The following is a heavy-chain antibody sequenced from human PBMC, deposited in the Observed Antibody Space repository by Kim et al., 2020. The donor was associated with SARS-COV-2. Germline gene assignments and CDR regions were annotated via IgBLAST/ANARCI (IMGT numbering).Heavy chain of an antibody. Sequence: GGSLRLSCAASGFTFSSYAMSWVRQAPGKGLEWVSAISGSGGSTYYADSVKGRFTISRDNSKNTLYLQMNSLRAEDTAVYYCAKEATTADIVATFGAFDIWGQGTMVTVSS. J-gene: IGHJ3*02. CDR1: GFTFSSYA. CDR2: ISGSGGST. CDR3: AKEATTADIVATFGAFDI. V-gene: IGHV3-23*01. D-gene: IGHD5-12*01.